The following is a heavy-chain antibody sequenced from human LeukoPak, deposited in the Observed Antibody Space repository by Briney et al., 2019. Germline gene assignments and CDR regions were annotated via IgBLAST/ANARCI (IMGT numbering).Heavy chain of an antibody. CDR3: ARDGKMGWFDP. CDR1: GYTFTSYA. V-gene: IGHV7-4-1*02. Sequence: EASVKVSCKASGYTFTSYAMNWVRQAPGQGLEWMGWINTNTGNPAYAQGFTGRFVFSLDTSVSTAYLQISSLKAEDTAVYYCARDGKMGWFDPWGQGTLVTVSS. J-gene: IGHJ5*02. CDR2: INTNTGNP. D-gene: IGHD2-8*01.